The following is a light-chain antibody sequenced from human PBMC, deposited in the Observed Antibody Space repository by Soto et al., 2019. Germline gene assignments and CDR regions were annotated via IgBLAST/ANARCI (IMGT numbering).Light chain of an antibody. Sequence: DIQMTQSPSTLSGSVGDRVTITCRASQTISSWLAWYQQKPGKAPKLLIYKASTLKSGVPSRFSCSGSGTEFTLTISSLQPDDFATYYCQHYNSYSDPFAQVTKVDIK. V-gene: IGKV1-5*03. CDR1: QTISSW. J-gene: IGKJ1*01. CDR3: QHYNSYSDP. CDR2: KAS.